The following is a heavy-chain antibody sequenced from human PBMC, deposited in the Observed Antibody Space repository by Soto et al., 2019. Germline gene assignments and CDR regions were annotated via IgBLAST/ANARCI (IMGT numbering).Heavy chain of an antibody. CDR2: IYHSGGT. Sequence: QLQLQESGSGLVKPSQTLSLTCAVSGGSISSGGYSWSWIRQPPGKGLEWIGYIYHSGGTYYNPFLKSRVTISVDRSKTQFSLKLSSVTAADTAVYYCARGYYGSGSYYLPVFDYWGQGTLVTVSS. CDR3: ARGYYGSGSYYLPVFDY. V-gene: IGHV4-30-2*01. D-gene: IGHD3-10*01. CDR1: GGSISSGGYS. J-gene: IGHJ4*02.